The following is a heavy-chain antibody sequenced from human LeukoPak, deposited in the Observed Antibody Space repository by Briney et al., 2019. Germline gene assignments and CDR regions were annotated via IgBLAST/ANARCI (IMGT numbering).Heavy chain of an antibody. CDR2: ISAYNGNT. J-gene: IGHJ5*02. Sequence: GASVNVSCKASDYTFTSYGISWVRQAPGQGLEGMGWISAYNGNTNYAQKLQGRVTMTTDTSTSTAYMELRSLRSDDTAVYYCARVAYYYDSSGYHGRNWFDPWGQGTLVTVSS. CDR3: ARVAYYYDSSGYHGRNWFDP. CDR1: DYTFTSYG. V-gene: IGHV1-18*01. D-gene: IGHD3-22*01.